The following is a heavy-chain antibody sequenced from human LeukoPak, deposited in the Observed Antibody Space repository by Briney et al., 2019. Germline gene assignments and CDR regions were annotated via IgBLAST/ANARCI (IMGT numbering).Heavy chain of an antibody. CDR3: ARDQGYSGYGLFDY. J-gene: IGHJ4*02. Sequence: GGSLRLSCAASGFTFSSYAMHWVRRAPGKGLEWVAVISYDGSNKYYADSVKGRFTISRDNSKNTLYLQMNSLRAEDTAVYYCARDQGYSGYGLFDYWGQGTLVTVSS. CDR1: GFTFSSYA. CDR2: ISYDGSNK. V-gene: IGHV3-30*04. D-gene: IGHD5-12*01.